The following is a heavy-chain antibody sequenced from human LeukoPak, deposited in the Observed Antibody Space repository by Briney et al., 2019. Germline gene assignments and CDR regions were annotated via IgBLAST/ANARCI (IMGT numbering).Heavy chain of an antibody. V-gene: IGHV3-23*01. Sequence: GGSLRLSCATSGFSFSSYAMSWVRQAPGKGLEWVSAISGSGGRTYYAESVKGRFTISRDNNENTLYLQMNSLRAEDTAVYYCAKAAQVAGRPNLGGHFDYWGQGTLVTVSS. J-gene: IGHJ4*02. D-gene: IGHD6-6*01. CDR2: ISGSGGRT. CDR3: AKAAQVAGRPNLGGHFDY. CDR1: GFSFSSYA.